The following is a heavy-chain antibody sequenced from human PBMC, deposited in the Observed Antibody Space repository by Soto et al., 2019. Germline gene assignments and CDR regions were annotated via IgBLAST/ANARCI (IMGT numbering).Heavy chain of an antibody. V-gene: IGHV3-9*01. CDR3: AKDMGSGFGVMRPYYFDY. J-gene: IGHJ4*02. CDR1: GFTFDDYA. CDR2: ISWNSGSI. D-gene: IGHD5-12*01. Sequence: SLRLSCAASGFTFDDYAMHWVRQAPGKGLEWVSGISWNSGSIGYADSVKGRFTISRDNAKNSLYLQMNSLRAEDTALYYCAKDMGSGFGVMRPYYFDYWGQGTLVTVSS.